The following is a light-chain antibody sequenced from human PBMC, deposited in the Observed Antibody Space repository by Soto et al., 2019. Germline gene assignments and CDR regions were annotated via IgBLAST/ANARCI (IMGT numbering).Light chain of an antibody. CDR2: DVN. Sequence: QSALTQPASVSGSPGQSITISCTGTSSDVGGYNYVSWYQQRPGKATKLMIYDVNSRPSGVSNRFSGSNSGNTASLTISGLQPEDEAYYYCSSYTRNITVVFGGGTKLTVL. CDR3: SSYTRNITVV. J-gene: IGLJ2*01. V-gene: IGLV2-14*03. CDR1: SSDVGGYNY.